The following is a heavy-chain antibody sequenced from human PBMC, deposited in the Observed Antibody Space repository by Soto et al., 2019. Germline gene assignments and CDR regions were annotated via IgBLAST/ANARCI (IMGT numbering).Heavy chain of an antibody. V-gene: IGHV3-64D*06. Sequence: GGSLRLSCSASGFSFSIYAMHWGRQAPGKGLEYVSSISSDGGSTYYADSVKGRFTISRDNFKNILYLQMGSLRAEDTALYYCVKDTGKAAAGIGYPYGMDVWGQGTTVTVSS. CDR2: ISSDGGST. CDR3: VKDTGKAAAGIGYPYGMDV. D-gene: IGHD6-13*01. J-gene: IGHJ6*01. CDR1: GFSFSIYA.